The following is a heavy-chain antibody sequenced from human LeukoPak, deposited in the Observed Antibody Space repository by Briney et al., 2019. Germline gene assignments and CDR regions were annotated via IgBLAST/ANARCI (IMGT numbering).Heavy chain of an antibody. D-gene: IGHD3-10*01. J-gene: IGHJ3*02. CDR3: ASAYLRFGSDAFDI. Sequence: GGSLRLSCAASGFTFSSYSMNWVRQAPGKGLEWVSSISSSSSYIYYADSVKGRFTISRDNAKSSLYLQMNSLRAEDTAVYYCASAYLRFGSDAFDIWGQGTMVTVSS. V-gene: IGHV3-21*01. CDR2: ISSSSSYI. CDR1: GFTFSSYS.